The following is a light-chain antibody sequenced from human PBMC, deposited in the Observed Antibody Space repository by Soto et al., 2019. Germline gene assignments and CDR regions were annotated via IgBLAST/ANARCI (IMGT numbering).Light chain of an antibody. Sequence: EIVLTQSPDTLSLSPGERATLSCRASQSVSSSYLAWYQQKPGQAPRLLIYGASSRATGIPDRFSGSGSGTDFTLTISRLEPEDFAVYYCQQYGSSPETFGQGTRWISN. CDR1: QSVSSSY. J-gene: IGKJ1*01. V-gene: IGKV3-20*01. CDR2: GAS. CDR3: QQYGSSPET.